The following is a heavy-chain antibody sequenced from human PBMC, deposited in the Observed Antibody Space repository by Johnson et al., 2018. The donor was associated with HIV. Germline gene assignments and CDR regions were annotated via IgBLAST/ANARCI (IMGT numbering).Heavy chain of an antibody. J-gene: IGHJ3*01. CDR1: GFTVSSNY. D-gene: IGHD3-10*01. Sequence: VQLVESGGGLIQPGGSLRLSCAASGFTVSSNYMSWVRQAPGKGLEWVSVIYSGGSRHYRDSVKGRFTVSRDSSRNTVYLQMNSLRAEDTAVYYCARDAYYGSGSYSQRNTFDVWGQGTMVAVSS. CDR3: ARDAYYGSGSYSQRNTFDV. V-gene: IGHV3-53*01. CDR2: IYSGGSR.